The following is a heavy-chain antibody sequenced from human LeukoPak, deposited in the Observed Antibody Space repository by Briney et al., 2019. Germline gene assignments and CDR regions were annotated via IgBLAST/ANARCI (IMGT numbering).Heavy chain of an antibody. CDR3: ARIDSSSWYRGDYFDY. CDR1: GFTFSSYA. J-gene: IGHJ4*02. CDR2: ISYDGSNK. D-gene: IGHD6-13*01. V-gene: IGHV3-30-3*01. Sequence: GGSLRLSCAASGFTFSSYAMHWVRQAPGKGLEWVAVISYDGSNKYYADSVKGRFTISRYNSKNTLYLQMNSLRAEDTAVYYCARIDSSSWYRGDYFDYWGQGTLVTVSS.